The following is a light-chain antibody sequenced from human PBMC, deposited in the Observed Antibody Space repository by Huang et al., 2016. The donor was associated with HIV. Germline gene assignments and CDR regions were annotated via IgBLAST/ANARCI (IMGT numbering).Light chain of an antibody. CDR3: QQFGSSPPYS. J-gene: IGKJ2*03. CDR1: QSVTRNY. Sequence: EIVLTQSPDTLSLSPGERATVSCRASQSVTRNYLAWYQQRPGQAPKLLIYGASTRATGIPDLFSGSGSGTDFTLTISRLAPEDFAVYYCQQFGSSPPYSFGQGTKLEIK. CDR2: GAS. V-gene: IGKV3-20*01.